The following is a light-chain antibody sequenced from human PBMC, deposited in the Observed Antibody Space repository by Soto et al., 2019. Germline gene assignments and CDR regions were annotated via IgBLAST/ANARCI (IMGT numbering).Light chain of an antibody. J-gene: IGLJ2*01. Sequence: SYELTQPPSVSVSPGQTATITCSGDRLWDKYACWYLQKPGQSPLLVIYQDDKRPSGIPERFSGSTSGNTATLTISGTQAMDQADYYCQAWDSGTLVFGGGTKRTV. CDR2: QDD. V-gene: IGLV3-1*01. CDR3: QAWDSGTLV. CDR1: RLWDKY.